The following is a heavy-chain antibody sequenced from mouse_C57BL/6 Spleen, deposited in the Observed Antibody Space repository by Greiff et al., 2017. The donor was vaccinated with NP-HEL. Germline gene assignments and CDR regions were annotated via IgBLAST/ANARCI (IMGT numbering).Heavy chain of an antibody. J-gene: IGHJ2*01. CDR1: GYTFTSYW. CDR3: ARDHYYFDY. V-gene: IGHV1-55*01. Sequence: QVQLQQPGAELVKPGASVKMSCKASGYTFTSYWITWVKQRPGQGLAWIGDIYPGSGSTNYNEKFKSKATLTVDTSSSKAYMQLSSLTSEDSAVYYCARDHYYFDYWGQGTTLTVSS. CDR2: IYPGSGST.